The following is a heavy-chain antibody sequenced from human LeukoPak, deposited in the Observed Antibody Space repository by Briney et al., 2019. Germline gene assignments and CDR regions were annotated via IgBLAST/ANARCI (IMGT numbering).Heavy chain of an antibody. CDR2: IGHTGNTI. CDR3: ARASDSSSGYFDC. V-gene: IGHV3-11*01. J-gene: IGHJ4*02. Sequence: GGSLRLSCAASGFTFSDYYMSWIRQAPGKGLEWVSYIGHTGNTIKYADSVKGRFTISRDNAKNSLSLQMNSLRAEDTALYYCARASDSSSGYFDCWGQGALVTVSS. D-gene: IGHD6-6*01. CDR1: GFTFSDYY.